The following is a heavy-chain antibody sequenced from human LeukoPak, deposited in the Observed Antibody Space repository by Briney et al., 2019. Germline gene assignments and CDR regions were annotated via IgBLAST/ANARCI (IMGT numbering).Heavy chain of an antibody. J-gene: IGHJ4*02. CDR3: ARDLAGGILGSGYFDY. Sequence: GGSLRLSCAASGFTFSSYSMNWVRQAPGKGLEWVSSISSSSSYIYYADSVKGRFTISRDNAKNSLYLQMNSLRAEDTAVYYCARDLAGGILGSGYFDYWGQGTLVTVSS. V-gene: IGHV3-21*01. CDR1: GFTFSSYS. CDR2: ISSSSSYI. D-gene: IGHD2-15*01.